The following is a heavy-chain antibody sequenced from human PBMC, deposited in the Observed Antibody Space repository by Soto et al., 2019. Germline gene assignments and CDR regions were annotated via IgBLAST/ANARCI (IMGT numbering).Heavy chain of an antibody. CDR2: IIHIFGTA. CDR3: ARDRLPGGSGRPPRWYYYYGMDV. V-gene: IGHV1-69*01. J-gene: IGHJ6*02. D-gene: IGHD3-10*01. Sequence: QVQLVQSGAEVKKPGSSVKVSCKASGGTFSSYAISWVRQAPGQGLEWMGGIIHIFGTANYAQKFQGRVTITADESTSTAYMELSSLRSEDTAVYYCARDRLPGGSGRPPRWYYYYGMDVWGQGTTVAVSS. CDR1: GGTFSSYA.